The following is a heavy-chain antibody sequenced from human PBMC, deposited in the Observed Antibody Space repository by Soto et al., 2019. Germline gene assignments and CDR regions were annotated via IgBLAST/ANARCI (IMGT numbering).Heavy chain of an antibody. CDR2: ISGSGGST. V-gene: IGHV3-23*01. Sequence: HHGWSLRHSCVASGFAYSGDAMSWVRQAPGKGLEWVSAISGSGGSTYYADSVKGRFTISRDNSKNTLYLQMNSLRAEDTAVYYCAKDAVVPAANLDYWGQGTLVTVFS. J-gene: IGHJ4*02. D-gene: IGHD2-2*01. CDR1: GFAYSGDA. CDR3: AKDAVVPAANLDY.